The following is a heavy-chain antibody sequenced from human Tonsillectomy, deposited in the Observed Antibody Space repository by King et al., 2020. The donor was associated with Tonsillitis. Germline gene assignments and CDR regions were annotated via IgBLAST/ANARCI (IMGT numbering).Heavy chain of an antibody. CDR1: GFTFSSYG. V-gene: IGHV3-30*02. Sequence: VQLVESGGGVVQPGGSLRLSCAASGFTFSSYGMHWVRQAPGKGLEWVAFIRYDGSNKYYADSVKGRFTISRDNSKNTLYLQMNSLRAEDTAVYYCAKGRPRTDDYTPEWYFDYWGQGTLVTVSS. CDR3: AKGRPRTDDYTPEWYFDY. D-gene: IGHD5-24*01. CDR2: IRYDGSNK. J-gene: IGHJ4*02.